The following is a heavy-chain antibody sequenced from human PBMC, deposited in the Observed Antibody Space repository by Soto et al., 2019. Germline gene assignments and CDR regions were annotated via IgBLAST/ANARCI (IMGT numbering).Heavy chain of an antibody. CDR2: TYYRSKWYY. CDR3: ARIHRSSSSDWAV. D-gene: IGHD6-6*01. J-gene: IGHJ6*02. Sequence: SQTLSLTCAISGDSVSSNSAAWNWIRQSPSRGLEWLGRTYYRSKWYYGYAVSVKSRITIKPDTSKNQFSLQLNSVTPEDTAVYSCARIHRSSSSDWAVGGQGTTVPVPS. CDR1: GDSVSSNSAA. V-gene: IGHV6-1*01.